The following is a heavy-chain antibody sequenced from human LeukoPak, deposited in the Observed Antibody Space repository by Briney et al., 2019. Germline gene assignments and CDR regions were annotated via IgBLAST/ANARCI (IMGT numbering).Heavy chain of an antibody. Sequence: ASVKVSCKASGYTFTSYYMHWVRQAPGQGLEWMGIINPSGGSTSYAQKFQGRVTITTDESTSTAYMELSSLRSEDTAVYYCARVDCSSTSCYFGPGWFDPWGQGTLVTVSS. V-gene: IGHV1-46*01. CDR2: INPSGGST. D-gene: IGHD2-2*01. CDR1: GYTFTSYY. J-gene: IGHJ5*02. CDR3: ARVDCSSTSCYFGPGWFDP.